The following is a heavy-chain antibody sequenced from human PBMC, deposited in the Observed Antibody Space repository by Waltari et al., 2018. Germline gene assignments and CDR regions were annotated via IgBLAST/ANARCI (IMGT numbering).Heavy chain of an antibody. J-gene: IGHJ3*02. Sequence: QLQLQESGPGLVKPSETLSLTCTVSGGSISSSSYYWGWIRQPPGKGLEWIGSIYYSGRTDYNPALKSRVTISVDTSNNQFSLKLSSGTAADTAVYYCASCDSDAFDIWGQGTMVTVSS. V-gene: IGHV4-39*01. CDR1: GGSISSSSYY. CDR3: ASCDSDAFDI. CDR2: IYYSGRT. D-gene: IGHD3-22*01.